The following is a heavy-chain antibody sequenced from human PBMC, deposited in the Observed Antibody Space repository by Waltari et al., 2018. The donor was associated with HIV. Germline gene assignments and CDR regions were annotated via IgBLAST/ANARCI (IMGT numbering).Heavy chain of an antibody. CDR2: IKSGAEGGTT. D-gene: IGHD3-22*01. J-gene: IGHJ4*02. CDR3: TTLWYAYDSTDY. Sequence: EVQLVESGGGLVKPGGSLRLSCAASGITFRNAWMSWVRQAPGKGLEGVGRIKSGAEGGTTDYAAAVKGRFTISRDDSKQTLYLQMDSLKTEDTAVYYCTTLWYAYDSTDYWGQGTLVTVSS. CDR1: GITFRNAW. V-gene: IGHV3-15*01.